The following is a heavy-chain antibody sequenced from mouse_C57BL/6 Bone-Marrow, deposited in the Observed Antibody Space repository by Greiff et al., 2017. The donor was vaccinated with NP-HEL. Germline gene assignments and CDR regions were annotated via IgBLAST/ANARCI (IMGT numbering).Heavy chain of an antibody. CDR2: IDPSDSYT. D-gene: IGHD4-1*01. CDR3: ARPLTGYYFGR. CDR1: GYTFTSYW. Sequence: VQLQHPGAELVKPGSSVKLSCKASGYTFTSYWMQWVKQRPGQGLEWIGEIDPSDSYTNYNQKFKGKATLTVDTSSSTAYMQLSSLTSEDSAVYYYARPLTGYYFGRWGQGTTLSISS. J-gene: IGHJ2*01. V-gene: IGHV1-50*01.